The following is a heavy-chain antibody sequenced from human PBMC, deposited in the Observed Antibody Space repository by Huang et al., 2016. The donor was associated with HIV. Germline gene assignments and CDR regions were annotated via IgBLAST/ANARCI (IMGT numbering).Heavy chain of an antibody. CDR2: IYSNGNT. V-gene: IGHV4-39*02. D-gene: IGHD1-1*01. CDR1: GDSVDSSYSY. CDR3: SRGPSTPATEL. J-gene: IGHJ3*01. Sequence: QVQLQESGQGLVKPSDTLSLTCIVSGDSVDSSYSYWAWVRQPPGKGLEWMGSIYSNGNTYYNKDFKSRITISVDTSKNHFSLNLKTVTAADTAVYYCSRGPSTPATELWGQGTMVTVSS.